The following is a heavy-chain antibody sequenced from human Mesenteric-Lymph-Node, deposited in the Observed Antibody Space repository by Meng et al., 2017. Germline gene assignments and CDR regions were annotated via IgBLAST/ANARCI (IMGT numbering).Heavy chain of an antibody. D-gene: IGHD3-10*01. V-gene: IGHV4-39*01. Sequence: QLQLQESGPGLVKPSETLARTCTVAGGSIRSSSYYWGWIRQPPGKGLEYIGSIFYSGNTYYNPSLKSRVTISIDTSENQFSLKLSSVTAADTAVYYCARRVFYGSANFDYWGQGTLVTVSS. CDR3: ARRVFYGSANFDY. CDR2: IFYSGNT. J-gene: IGHJ4*02. CDR1: GGSIRSSSYY.